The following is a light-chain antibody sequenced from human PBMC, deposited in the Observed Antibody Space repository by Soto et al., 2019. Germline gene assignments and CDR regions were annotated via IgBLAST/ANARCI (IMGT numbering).Light chain of an antibody. J-gene: IGLJ2*01. CDR2: SNN. CDR1: SSNIGSNI. V-gene: IGLV1-44*01. Sequence: QSALTQPPSASGTPGQRVTISCSGSSSNIGSNIVNWYQQLPGTAPKLLIYSNNQRPSGVPDRFSGSKSGTSASLAISGLQSEDGADYYCAAWDDSLNGPVFGGGTKLTVL. CDR3: AAWDDSLNGPV.